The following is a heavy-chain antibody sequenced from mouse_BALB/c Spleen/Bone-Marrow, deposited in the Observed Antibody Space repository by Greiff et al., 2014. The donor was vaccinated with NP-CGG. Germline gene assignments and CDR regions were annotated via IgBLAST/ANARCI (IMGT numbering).Heavy chain of an antibody. J-gene: IGHJ4*01. D-gene: IGHD4-1*01. CDR1: GYTFTDYE. CDR3: TRHWDYAMDY. CDR2: IDPETGGT. Sequence: VQLQESGAELVRPGASVTLSCKASGYTFTDYEMHWVKQTPVHGLEWIGAIDPETGGTAYNQKFKGKATLTADKSSSTAYMELRSLTSEDPAVYYCTRHWDYAMDYWGQGTSVTVSS. V-gene: IGHV1-15*01.